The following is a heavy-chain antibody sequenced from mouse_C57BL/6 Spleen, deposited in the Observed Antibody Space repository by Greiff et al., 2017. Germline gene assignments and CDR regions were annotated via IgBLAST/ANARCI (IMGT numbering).Heavy chain of an antibody. J-gene: IGHJ2*01. CDR1: GFTFSDYY. CDR2: INYDGSST. Sequence: EVQLQQSEGGLVQPGSSMKLSCTASGFTFSDYYMAWVRQVPEKGLEWVANINYDGSSTYYLDSLKSRFIISRDNAKNILYLQMSSLKSEDTATYYCARDRSGFDYWGQGTTLTVSS. CDR3: ARDRSGFDY. V-gene: IGHV5-16*01.